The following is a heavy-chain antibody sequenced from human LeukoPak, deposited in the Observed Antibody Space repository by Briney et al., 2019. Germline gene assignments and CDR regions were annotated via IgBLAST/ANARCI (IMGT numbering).Heavy chain of an antibody. V-gene: IGHV1-2*02. Sequence: ASVKVSCKASGYTFTGYYMHWVRQAPGQGLEWMGWINPNSGGTNYAQKFQGRVTMTRDTSISTAYMELSGLRSEDTAVYYCARAYTGHYIGGFDYWGQGTLVTVSS. CDR1: GYTFTGYY. J-gene: IGHJ4*02. D-gene: IGHD3-16*01. CDR2: INPNSGGT. CDR3: ARAYTGHYIGGFDY.